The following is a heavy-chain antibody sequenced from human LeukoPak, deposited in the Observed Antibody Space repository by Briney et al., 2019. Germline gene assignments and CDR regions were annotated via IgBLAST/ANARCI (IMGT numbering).Heavy chain of an antibody. D-gene: IGHD3-10*01. CDR2: IRSKANSYAT. CDR3: TRTGGSGSYYYY. J-gene: IGHJ4*02. Sequence: PGGSLRLSCAASGFTFSGSAMHWVRQASGKGLEWVGRIRSKANSYATAYAASVKGRFTISRDDSKNTAYLQMNSLKTEDTAVYYCTRTGGSGSYYYYWGQGTLVTVSS. V-gene: IGHV3-73*01. CDR1: GFTFSGSA.